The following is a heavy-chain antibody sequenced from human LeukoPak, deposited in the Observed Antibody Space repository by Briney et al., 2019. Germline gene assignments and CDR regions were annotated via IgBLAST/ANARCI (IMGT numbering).Heavy chain of an antibody. Sequence: GGSLRLSCAASGFTFSSYSMNWVRQAPGKGLEWVSSISSSSSYIYYADSVKGRFTISRDNAKNSLYLQMTSLSAEDTPVYYCSKSPASPGSYLGYWGQGTLVTVSS. CDR3: SKSPASPGSYLGY. J-gene: IGHJ4*02. D-gene: IGHD3-10*01. V-gene: IGHV3-21*04. CDR2: ISSSSSYI. CDR1: GFTFSSYS.